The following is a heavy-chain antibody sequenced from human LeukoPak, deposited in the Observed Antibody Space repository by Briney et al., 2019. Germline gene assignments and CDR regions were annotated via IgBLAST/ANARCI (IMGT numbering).Heavy chain of an antibody. Sequence: QPGGSLRLSCAASGFTFSTYWMNWVRQAPGKGLEWVANIKEDGSEKYYVDSVKGRFTISRDNAKSSLYLQMNSLRAEDTAVYYCARGVTMVRAVGYYFDYWGQGTLVTVSS. J-gene: IGHJ4*02. CDR2: IKEDGSEK. CDR1: GFTFSTYW. CDR3: ARGVTMVRAVGYYFDY. V-gene: IGHV3-7*01. D-gene: IGHD3-10*01.